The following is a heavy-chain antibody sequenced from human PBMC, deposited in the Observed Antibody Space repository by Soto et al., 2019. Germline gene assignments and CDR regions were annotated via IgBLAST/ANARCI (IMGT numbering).Heavy chain of an antibody. D-gene: IGHD3-22*01. Sequence: GGSLSLSCAASGFTFSSYWMSWVRQAPGKGLEWVANIKQDGSEKYYVDSVKGRFTISRDNAKNSLYLQMNSLRAEDTAVYYCARAFTYYYDSSGYHPIGYWGQGTQVTVSS. CDR1: GFTFSSYW. CDR2: IKQDGSEK. V-gene: IGHV3-7*01. CDR3: ARAFTYYYDSSGYHPIGY. J-gene: IGHJ4*02.